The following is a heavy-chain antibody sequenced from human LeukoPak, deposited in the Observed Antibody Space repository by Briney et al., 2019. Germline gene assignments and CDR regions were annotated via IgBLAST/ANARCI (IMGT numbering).Heavy chain of an antibody. CDR1: GYSFTSYW. Sequence: GESLKISCKGSGYSFTSYWIGWVRQMPGKGLEWMGIIYPGDSDTRYSPSFQGQVTISADKSISTAYLQWSSLKASDTAMYYCARSDSSGWSPLNFDYWGQGTLVTVSS. J-gene: IGHJ4*02. D-gene: IGHD6-19*01. CDR2: IYPGDSDT. CDR3: ARSDSSGWSPLNFDY. V-gene: IGHV5-51*01.